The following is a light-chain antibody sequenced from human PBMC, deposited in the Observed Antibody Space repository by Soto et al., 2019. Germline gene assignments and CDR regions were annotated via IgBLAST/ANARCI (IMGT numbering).Light chain of an antibody. CDR3: QQYNSQSWT. CDR2: KAS. J-gene: IGKJ1*01. V-gene: IGKV1-5*03. Sequence: DIQMTQSPSTLSASVGDRVTITCRASQTFNGRLAWYQQKSGQAPHLLIYKASILGSGVPSRFSGSGSGTEFTLTISSLHPDDFAIYYCQQYNSQSWTFGQGTKVDIK. CDR1: QTFNGR.